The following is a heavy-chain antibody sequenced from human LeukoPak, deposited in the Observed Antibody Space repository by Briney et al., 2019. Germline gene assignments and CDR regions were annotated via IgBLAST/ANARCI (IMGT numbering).Heavy chain of an antibody. Sequence: GASLRLSCVASGFTFSSSAMTWVRQAPGKGLEWVSYISSSGSTIYYADSVKGRFTISRDNAKNSLYLQMNSLRAEDTAVYYCARNNWNDINCFDYWGQGTLVTVSS. CDR1: GFTFSSSA. CDR3: ARNNWNDINCFDY. CDR2: ISSSGSTI. V-gene: IGHV3-48*03. D-gene: IGHD1-20*01. J-gene: IGHJ4*02.